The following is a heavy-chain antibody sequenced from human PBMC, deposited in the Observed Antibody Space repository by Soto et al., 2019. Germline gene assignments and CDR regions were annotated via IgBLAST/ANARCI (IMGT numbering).Heavy chain of an antibody. Sequence: PSESLSFTCSLSPDSGTSQRSTWIRQSPEKGLEWIGYMHSTGFSHYNPSLKSRLTISVDRSKNQFTLQLTSVTVADTAVYCCAASYGNARYTYWGQGTRVTVSS. CDR2: MHSTGFS. D-gene: IGHD1-1*01. J-gene: IGHJ4*02. V-gene: IGHV4-59*02. CDR3: AASYGNARYTY. CDR1: PDSGTSQR.